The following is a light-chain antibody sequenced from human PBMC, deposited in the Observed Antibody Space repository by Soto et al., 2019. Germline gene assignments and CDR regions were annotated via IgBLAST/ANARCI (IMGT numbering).Light chain of an antibody. V-gene: IGLV9-49*01. J-gene: IGLJ2*01. CDR2: VGTGGIVG. Sequence: QSVLTQPPSASASLGASVTLTCTLSSGYNSYEVDWYQQRPGKGPRFVMRVGTGGIVGSKGDGIPDRFSVLGSGLNRYLTIKNIQEEDESDYHCGADHGSGINFVSVVFGGGTKLTVL. CDR3: GADHGSGINFVSVV. CDR1: SGYNSYE.